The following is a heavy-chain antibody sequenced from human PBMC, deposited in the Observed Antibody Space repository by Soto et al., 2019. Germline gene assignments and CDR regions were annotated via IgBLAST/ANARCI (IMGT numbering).Heavy chain of an antibody. D-gene: IGHD2-2*01. CDR3: ALGYCRSTSCYYMP. J-gene: IGHJ5*02. V-gene: IGHV1-69*02. CDR2: IIPILGIA. CDR1: GGTFSSYT. Sequence: SVKASCKASGGTFSSYTISWVRQAPGQGLEWMERIIPILGIANYAQKFQGRVTITADKSTSTAYMELSSLRSEDTAVYYCALGYCRSTSCYYMPRGQGTLVTVSS.